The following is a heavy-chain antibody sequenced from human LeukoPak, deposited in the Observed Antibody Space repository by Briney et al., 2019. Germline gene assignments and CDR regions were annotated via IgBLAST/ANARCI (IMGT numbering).Heavy chain of an antibody. CDR2: IVVGSGNT. D-gene: IGHD3-3*01. CDR1: GFTFTSSA. J-gene: IGHJ4*02. V-gene: IGHV1-58*02. Sequence: SVKVSCKASGFTFTSSAMQWLRQARGQRLEWIGWIVVGSGNTNYAQKFQERVTITRDMSTSTAYMELSSLRSEDTAVYYCAAVRVTIFGVVNDCWGQGTLVTVSS. CDR3: AAVRVTIFGVVNDC.